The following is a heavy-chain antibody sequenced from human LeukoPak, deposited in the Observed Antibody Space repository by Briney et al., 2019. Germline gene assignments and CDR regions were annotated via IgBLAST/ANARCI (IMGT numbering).Heavy chain of an antibody. CDR3: ATERRITIFGVAISYYYGMDV. J-gene: IGHJ6*02. CDR1: GYTLTELS. D-gene: IGHD3-3*01. CDR2: FDPEDGET. V-gene: IGHV1-24*01. Sequence: GASVKVSCKVSGYTLTELSMHWVRQAPGKGLEWMGGFDPEDGETIYAQKFQGRVTMTEDTSTDTAYMELSSLRSEDTAVYYCATERRITIFGVAISYYYGMDVWGQGTTVTVSS.